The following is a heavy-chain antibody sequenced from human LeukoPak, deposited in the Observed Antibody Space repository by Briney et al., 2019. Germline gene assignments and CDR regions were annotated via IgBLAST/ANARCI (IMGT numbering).Heavy chain of an antibody. V-gene: IGHV3-48*03. CDR2: ISSSGSTI. D-gene: IGHD3-10*02. CDR1: RFTFNNYA. Sequence: GGSLRLSCAASRFTFNNYAMHWVRQAPGKGLEWVSYISSSGSTIYYADSVKGRFTISRDNAKNSLYLQMNSLRAEDTAVYYCAELGITMIGGVWGKGTTVTISS. J-gene: IGHJ6*04. CDR3: AELGITMIGGV.